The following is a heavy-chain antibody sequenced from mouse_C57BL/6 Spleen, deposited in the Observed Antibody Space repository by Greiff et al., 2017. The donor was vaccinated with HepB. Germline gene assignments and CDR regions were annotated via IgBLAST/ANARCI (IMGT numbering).Heavy chain of an antibody. D-gene: IGHD2-3*01. J-gene: IGHJ3*01. Sequence: EVMLVESEGGLVQPGSSMKLSCTASGFTFSDYYMAWVRQVPEKGLEWVANINYDGSSTYYLDSLKSRFIISRDNAKNILYLQMSSLKSEDTATYYCARAYDGYSAWFAHWGQGTLVTVSA. V-gene: IGHV5-16*01. CDR3: ARAYDGYSAWFAH. CDR2: INYDGSST. CDR1: GFTFSDYY.